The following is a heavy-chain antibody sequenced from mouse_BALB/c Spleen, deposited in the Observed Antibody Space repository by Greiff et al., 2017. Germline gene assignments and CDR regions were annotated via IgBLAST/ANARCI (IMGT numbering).Heavy chain of an antibody. CDR2: ISSGGSYT. CDR3: ARPYDGFAY. J-gene: IGHJ3*01. CDR1: GFTFSSYG. Sequence: DVKLVESGGDLVKPGGSLKLSCAASGFTFSSYGMSWVRQTPDKRLEWVATISSGGSYTYYPDSVKGRFTISRDNAKNTLYLQMSSLKSEDTAMYYCARPYDGFAYWGQGTLVTVSA. V-gene: IGHV5-6*02. D-gene: IGHD2-12*01.